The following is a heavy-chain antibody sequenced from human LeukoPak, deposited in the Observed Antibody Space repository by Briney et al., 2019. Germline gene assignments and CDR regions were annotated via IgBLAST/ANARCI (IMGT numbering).Heavy chain of an antibody. D-gene: IGHD3-22*01. Sequence: PSGSLRLSCTASGVSFSDYYMSWIRQPPGKGLEWVADINEDGSNKCHLASVNRGFTVVSATASKLLYLQINSPRVEDTALYHCTRVVLAVHGYFDYFDFWGQGVLVTVSS. CDR2: INEDGSNK. CDR1: GVSFSDYY. V-gene: IGHV3-7*01. J-gene: IGHJ4*02. CDR3: TRVVLAVHGYFDYFDF.